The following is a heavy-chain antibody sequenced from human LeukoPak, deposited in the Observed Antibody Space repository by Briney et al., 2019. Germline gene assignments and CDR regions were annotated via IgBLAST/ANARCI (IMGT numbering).Heavy chain of an antibody. Sequence: SETLSLTCSVSGDSIDSVSYYWGWIRQAPGKGPEWIASIDYSGRTFYNPSLKSRVTISVDTSKNQFSLKLTSVTAADTAVYYCARDRSGYGYTDSWGQGTLVTVSS. CDR2: IDYSGRT. V-gene: IGHV4-39*07. D-gene: IGHD5-12*01. CDR1: GDSIDSVSYY. J-gene: IGHJ4*02. CDR3: ARDRSGYGYTDS.